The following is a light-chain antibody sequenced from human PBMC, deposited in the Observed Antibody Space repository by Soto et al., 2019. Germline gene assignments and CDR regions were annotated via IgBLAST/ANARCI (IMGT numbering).Light chain of an antibody. V-gene: IGKV3-20*01. J-gene: IGKJ1*01. CDR1: QTVSSSY. Sequence: EIVLTQSPGTLSLSPGERATLSCRASQTVSSSYLAWYQQKPGQAPRLLIYGASSRATGIPDRFSGSGSATDFTLTISRLEPEDFAVYYCQQYGISPRWTFGQGTKVDIK. CDR3: QQYGISPRWT. CDR2: GAS.